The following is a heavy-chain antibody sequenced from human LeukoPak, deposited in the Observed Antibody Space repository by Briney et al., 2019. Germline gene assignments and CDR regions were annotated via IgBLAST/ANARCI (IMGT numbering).Heavy chain of an antibody. Sequence: PETLSLTCTVSGGSISSYYWSWIRQPAGKGLEWIGRIYSSGSTMYKPSLKSRVTMSVDTSKNQLSLKLSSVTAADTAVYYCARDRYLYGSGSYHYYMDVWGKGTTVTISS. J-gene: IGHJ6*03. D-gene: IGHD3-10*01. CDR3: ARDRYLYGSGSYHYYMDV. V-gene: IGHV4-4*07. CDR2: IYSSGST. CDR1: GGSISSYY.